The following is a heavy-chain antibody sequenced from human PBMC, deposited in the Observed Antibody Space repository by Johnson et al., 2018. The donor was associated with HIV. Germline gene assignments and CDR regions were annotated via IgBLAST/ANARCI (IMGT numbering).Heavy chain of an antibody. CDR2: ISYDGINK. CDR3: AREGTTYNNFWSKLLAFDI. CDR1: GFTFSSYA. J-gene: IGHJ3*02. V-gene: IGHV3-30-3*01. Sequence: QVKLMESGGGVVQSGRSLRLSCAASGFTFSSYAMHWVRQAPGKGLEWVAVISYDGINKYYADSVKGRITLSRDNSKNTLYLQMNRLRVEETAVYYCAREGTTYNNFWSKLLAFDIWGQGTMVTVSS. D-gene: IGHD3-3*01.